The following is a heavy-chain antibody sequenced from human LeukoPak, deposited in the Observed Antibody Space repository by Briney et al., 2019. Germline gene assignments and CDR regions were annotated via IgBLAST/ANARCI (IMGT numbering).Heavy chain of an antibody. D-gene: IGHD3-16*02. J-gene: IGHJ3*02. V-gene: IGHV3-48*01. CDR2: ISSGSTAM. CDR1: GFTFSSHS. Sequence: EGSLRLSCAASGFTFSSHSMHWVRQAPGKGLEWISYISSGSTAMYYADSVKGRFTISRDNARNSLYLQMNSLRAEDTAVYYCAREGKGKYDYVWGSYLPLPGAFDIWGQGTMVTVSS. CDR3: AREGKGKYDYVWGSYLPLPGAFDI.